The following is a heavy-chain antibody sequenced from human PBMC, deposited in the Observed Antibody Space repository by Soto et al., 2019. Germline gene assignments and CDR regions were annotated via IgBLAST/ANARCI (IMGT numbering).Heavy chain of an antibody. V-gene: IGHV3-15*01. J-gene: IGHJ4*02. CDR1: GFTFSNAW. CDR2: IKSKTDGGTT. D-gene: IGHD5-18*01. CDR3: TTRIGYTYGYWLLRPSY. Sequence: GGSLRLSCAASGFTFSNAWMSWVRQAPGKGLEWVGRIKSKTDGGTTDYAAPVKGRFTISRDDSKNTLYLQMNSLKTEDTAVYYCTTRIGYTYGYWLLRPSYWGQGTLVTVSS.